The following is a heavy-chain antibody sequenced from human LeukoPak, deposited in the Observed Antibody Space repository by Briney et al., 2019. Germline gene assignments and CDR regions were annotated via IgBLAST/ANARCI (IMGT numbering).Heavy chain of an antibody. V-gene: IGHV3-23*01. Sequence: PGGSLRLSCTTSGFSFSKYAMSWVRQAPGKGLEWLSGISGSGGTTFYADSVKGRLAISRDNSKSTLYLQINNLGAEDAAVYYCAKDWHGSGYSYFDYWGQGTQVAVSS. CDR1: GFSFSKYA. CDR2: ISGSGGTT. D-gene: IGHD3-22*01. J-gene: IGHJ4*02. CDR3: AKDWHGSGYSYFDY.